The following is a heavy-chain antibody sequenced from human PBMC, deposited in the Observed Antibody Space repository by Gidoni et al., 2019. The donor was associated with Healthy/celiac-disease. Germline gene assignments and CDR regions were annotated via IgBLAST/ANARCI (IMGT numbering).Heavy chain of an antibody. J-gene: IGHJ4*02. CDR1: GFPFSSYA. CDR2: ISGRGGST. CDR3: AKDRWDGYNPVDY. Sequence: EVQLLESGGGLVPPGGSLRLSCAASGFPFSSYAMSWVRQAPGKGLGWVSAISGRGGSTYYADSVKGRFTISRDNSKNTLYLQMNSLRAEDTAVYYCAKDRWDGYNPVDYWGQGTLVTVSS. D-gene: IGHD5-12*01. V-gene: IGHV3-23*01.